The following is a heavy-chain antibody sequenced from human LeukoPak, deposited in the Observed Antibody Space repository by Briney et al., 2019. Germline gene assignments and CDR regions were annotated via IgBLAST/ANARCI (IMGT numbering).Heavy chain of an antibody. Sequence: GGSLRLSCAASGFTFSSYAMSWVRQAPGKGLDWVSSINGGGGSTYYADSVKGRFTISRDNSMNTLYLQMNSLRAEDTAVYYCAKDLRGIVVVPSGYFDYWGQGTLVTVSS. J-gene: IGHJ4*02. V-gene: IGHV3-23*01. CDR2: INGGGGST. CDR1: GFTFSSYA. CDR3: AKDLRGIVVVPSGYFDY. D-gene: IGHD3-22*01.